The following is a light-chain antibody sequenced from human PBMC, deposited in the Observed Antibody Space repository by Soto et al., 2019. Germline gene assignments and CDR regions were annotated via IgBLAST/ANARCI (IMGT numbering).Light chain of an antibody. CDR2: SNN. V-gene: IGLV1-44*01. Sequence: QSVLTQPPSASGTPWQRVTISCSGSSSNIGSNTVNWYQQLPGTAPKRLIYSNNQRPSGVPDRFSGSKFGTSASLAISGPLSEDEADYYCAAWDDSLNAWVFGGGTKVTVL. CDR3: AAWDDSLNAWV. J-gene: IGLJ3*02. CDR1: SSNIGSNT.